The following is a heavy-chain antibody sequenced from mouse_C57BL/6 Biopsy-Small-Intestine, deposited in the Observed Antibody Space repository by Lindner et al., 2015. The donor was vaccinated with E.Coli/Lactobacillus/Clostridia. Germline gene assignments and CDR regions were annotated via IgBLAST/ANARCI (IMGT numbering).Heavy chain of an antibody. CDR2: ISSGSGFI. D-gene: IGHD1-1*01. Sequence: VQLQESGGGLVMPGGSLKLSCAASGFVFSDFGMHWVRQAPEKGLEWVAYISSGSGFIYYADTVKGRFTISRDNGKKTLFLQMTSLRSEDTAMYYCARRGITTVVGHWYFDFWGTGTTVTVSS. V-gene: IGHV5-17*01. CDR3: ARRGITTVVGHWYFDF. J-gene: IGHJ1*03. CDR1: GFVFSDFG.